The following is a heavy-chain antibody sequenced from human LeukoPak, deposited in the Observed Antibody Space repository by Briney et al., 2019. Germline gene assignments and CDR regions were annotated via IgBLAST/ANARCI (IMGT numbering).Heavy chain of an antibody. CDR3: ENKTRFRRGDSCYFSRMDMDV. CDR1: GFTFSSYY. J-gene: IGHJ6*04. D-gene: IGHD2-15*01. CDR2: IWYDGSNN. V-gene: IGHV3-30*02. Sequence: GGSLRLSCAASGFTFSSYYLRWIRQAPGKGLEWVGVIWYDGSNNYYAASVKGRFTIPRDNSKNTLYLQMNSLSAEATAVYYCENKTRFRRGDSCYFSRMDMDVWGKRTTVTVST.